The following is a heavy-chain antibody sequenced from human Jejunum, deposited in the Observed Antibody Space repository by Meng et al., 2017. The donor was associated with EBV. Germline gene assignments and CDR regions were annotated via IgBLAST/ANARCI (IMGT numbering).Heavy chain of an antibody. CDR3: ARYGSGYFPALWY. J-gene: IGHJ4*02. D-gene: IGHD3-3*01. CDR1: GDSISSSNW. Sequence: QLRCSCPGLVKRSVTLSFPCAVRGDSISSSNWWSWVRQHPGKGLEWIGEIYHSGSTNYNPSLKSRVTISVDKSKNQFSLKLSSVTAADTAVYYCARYGSGYFPALWYWGQGTLVTVSS. V-gene: IGHV4-4*02. CDR2: IYHSGST.